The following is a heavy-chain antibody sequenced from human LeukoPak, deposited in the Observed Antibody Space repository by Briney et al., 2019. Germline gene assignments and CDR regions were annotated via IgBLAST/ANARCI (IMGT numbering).Heavy chain of an antibody. CDR3: ARHSRGREWLLFDY. J-gene: IGHJ4*02. CDR1: GGSISSYY. D-gene: IGHD3-3*01. CDR2: IYTSGST. V-gene: IGHV4-4*07. Sequence: SETLSLTCTVSGGSISSYYWSWIRQPAGKGLGWIGRIYTSGSTNYNPSLKSRVTISVDTSKNQFSLKLSSVTAADTAVYYCARHSRGREWLLFDYWGQGTLVTVSS.